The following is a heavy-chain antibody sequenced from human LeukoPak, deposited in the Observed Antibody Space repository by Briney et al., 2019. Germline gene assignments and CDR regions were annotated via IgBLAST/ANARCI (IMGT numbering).Heavy chain of an antibody. D-gene: IGHD6-6*01. CDR3: AKGKRHLFSSSGFDY. CDR1: GFTFDDFA. V-gene: IGHV3-9*01. Sequence: PGRSLRLSCAASGFTFDDFAMHWVRQAPGKGLEWVSGISWNSGSRGYADSVKGRFTISRDNAKNSLYLQMNSQRAEDTALYYCAKGKRHLFSSSGFDYWGQGTLLTVSS. J-gene: IGHJ4*02. CDR2: ISWNSGSR.